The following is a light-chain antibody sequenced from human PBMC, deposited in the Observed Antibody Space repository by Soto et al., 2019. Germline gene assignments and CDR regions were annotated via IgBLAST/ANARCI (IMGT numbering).Light chain of an antibody. CDR2: EVT. CDR1: NSDLGTYNL. Sequence: QSALTQPASVSGSPGQSITISCTGTNSDLGTYNLVSWYQQHPGKAPKTIIYEVTKRPSGVSKRFSGSKSGNTASLTISGLQAEDDDDYYCCSYVGSNIFYVFGTGTKVTVL. J-gene: IGLJ1*01. V-gene: IGLV2-23*02. CDR3: CSYVGSNIFYV.